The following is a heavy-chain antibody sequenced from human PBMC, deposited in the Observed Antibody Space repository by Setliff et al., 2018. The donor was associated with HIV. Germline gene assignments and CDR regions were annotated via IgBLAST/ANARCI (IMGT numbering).Heavy chain of an antibody. J-gene: IGHJ4*02. D-gene: IGHD1-20*01. CDR1: GISFRSYS. V-gene: IGHV3-30*03. CDR2: ISFDGSHK. CDR3: ARGGNNWNDFDY. Sequence: GGSLRLSCSVFGISFRSYSMYWVRQAPGKGLEWVAVISFDGSHKYYADSLKGRFTISRDNSINTIYLQMNSLRAEDTAVYYCARGGNNWNDFDYWGQGTLVTVSS.